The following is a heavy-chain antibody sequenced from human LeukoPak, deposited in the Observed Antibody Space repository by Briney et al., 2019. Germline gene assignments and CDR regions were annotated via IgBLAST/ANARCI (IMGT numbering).Heavy chain of an antibody. CDR3: SKWKAIVLVPAARSPIDY. CDR1: GFTFKNYG. Sequence: GGSLRLSCAASGFTFKNYGMSWVRQAPGKGLEWVSAICTSGDCTYYGDSVKGRFTISRDNSKHTLYLQMNSLRAEDTAVYYCSKWKAIVLVPAARSPIDYWGQGTLVTVSS. D-gene: IGHD2-2*01. V-gene: IGHV3-23*01. J-gene: IGHJ4*02. CDR2: ICTSGDCT.